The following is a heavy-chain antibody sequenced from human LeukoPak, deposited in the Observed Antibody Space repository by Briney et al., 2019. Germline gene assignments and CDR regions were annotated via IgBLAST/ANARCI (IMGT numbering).Heavy chain of an antibody. CDR2: FDPEDGET. D-gene: IGHD6-19*01. CDR1: GCTLTELS. CDR3: ATTSGIAVAWGAFDI. J-gene: IGHJ3*02. Sequence: ASVKVSCKVSGCTLTELSMHWVRQAPGKGLEWMGGFDPEDGETIYAQKFQGRVTMTEDTSTNTAYMELSSLRSEDTAVYYCATTSGIAVAWGAFDIWGQGAMVTVSS. V-gene: IGHV1-24*01.